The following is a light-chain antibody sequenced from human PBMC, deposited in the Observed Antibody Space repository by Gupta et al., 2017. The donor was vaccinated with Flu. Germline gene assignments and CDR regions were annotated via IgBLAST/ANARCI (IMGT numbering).Light chain of an antibody. CDR1: TSNIGSHT. V-gene: IGLV1-44*01. J-gene: IGLJ3*02. Sequence: QPVLTQPPSASGTPGQRVTISCSGSTSNIGSHTVNWYQQLPGTAPKLPIYSNDQRPSGVPDRFSGSKSGTSASLAISGLQSEDEADYYCAAWDDSLGGPWVFGGGTKLTVL. CDR3: AAWDDSLGGPWV. CDR2: SND.